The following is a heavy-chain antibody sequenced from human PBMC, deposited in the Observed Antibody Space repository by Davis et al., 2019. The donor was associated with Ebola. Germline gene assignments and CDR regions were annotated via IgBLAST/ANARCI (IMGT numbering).Heavy chain of an antibody. D-gene: IGHD6-19*01. CDR3: ARDGSVASIELDY. J-gene: IGHJ4*02. Sequence: ASVKVSCKASGYTFTSYAMHWVRQAPGQGLEWMGWISAYNGNTNYAQRFQDRVTMTTDTSTNTAYMEVRGLRSDDTAVYYCARDGSVASIELDYWGQGTLVTVSS. CDR1: GYTFTSYA. CDR2: ISAYNGNT. V-gene: IGHV1-18*01.